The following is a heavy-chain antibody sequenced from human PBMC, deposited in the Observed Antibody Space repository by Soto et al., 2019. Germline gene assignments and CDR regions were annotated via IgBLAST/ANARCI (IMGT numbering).Heavy chain of an antibody. CDR3: ARDGIPSTDYHLLPPPV. CDR2: IYYSGST. J-gene: IGHJ4*02. Sequence: SETLSLTCTVSGGSISSGGYYWSWIRQHPGKGLEWIGYIYYSGSTYYNPSLKSRVTISVDTSKNQFSLKLSSVTAADTAVYYCARDGIPSTDYHLLPPPVWGQGTLVTVSS. CDR1: GGSISSGGYY. V-gene: IGHV4-31*03. D-gene: IGHD3-9*01.